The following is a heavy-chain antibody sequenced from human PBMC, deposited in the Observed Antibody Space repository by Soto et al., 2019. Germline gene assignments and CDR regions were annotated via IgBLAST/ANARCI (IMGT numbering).Heavy chain of an antibody. J-gene: IGHJ4*02. CDR2: INHSGST. Sequence: SETLSLTCAVYGGSFSGYYWSWIRQPPGKGLEWIGEINHSGSTNYNPSLKSRVTISVDTSKNQSSLKLSSVTAADTAVYYCARTYSGYDSYGDYWGQGTLVTVSS. D-gene: IGHD5-12*01. CDR3: ARTYSGYDSYGDY. V-gene: IGHV4-34*01. CDR1: GGSFSGYY.